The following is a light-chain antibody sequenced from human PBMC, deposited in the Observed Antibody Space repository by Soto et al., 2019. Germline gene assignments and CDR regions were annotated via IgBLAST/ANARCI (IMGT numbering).Light chain of an antibody. CDR2: KAS. CDR3: QQYNSYPWT. V-gene: IGKV1-5*03. CDR1: QSISSW. J-gene: IGKJ1*01. Sequence: DIQMTKSPSSLSASERDSVHINCRASQSISSWLAWYQQKPGKAPKLLIYKASSLESGVPSRFSGSGSGTEFTLTISSLQPDDFATDYCQQYNSYPWTFGQGTKVDI.